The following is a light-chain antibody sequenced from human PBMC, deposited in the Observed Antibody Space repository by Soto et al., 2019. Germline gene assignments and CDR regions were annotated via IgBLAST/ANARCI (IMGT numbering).Light chain of an antibody. CDR3: LQHNSYPFT. CDR1: QAIRND. V-gene: IGKV1-17*01. CDR2: AAS. Sequence: DLQMTQSPSSLSASVGDRVTITCRASQAIRNDLAWFQQKPGKAPKRLIYAASSLQGGVPSRFSGSGSGKDFTLTISSLQPEDFATYYCLQHNSYPFTFGQGTKVDIK. J-gene: IGKJ2*01.